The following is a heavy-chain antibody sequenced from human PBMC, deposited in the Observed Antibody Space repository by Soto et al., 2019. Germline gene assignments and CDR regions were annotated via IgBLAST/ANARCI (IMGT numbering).Heavy chain of an antibody. CDR1: GFTFSSYV. CDR2: VSNDGSNK. V-gene: IGHV3-30*18. CDR3: AKVLLTYTSGWYHPHFDY. D-gene: IGHD6-19*01. Sequence: QVQLVESGGGVVQPGRSLRLSCAASGFTFSSYVMHWVRQAPGKGLEWVAVVSNDGSNKDYADSVKGRFTISRDNSKNTLYLQMNSQRAEDTAVYYCAKVLLTYTSGWYHPHFDYWGQGTLVTVSS. J-gene: IGHJ4*02.